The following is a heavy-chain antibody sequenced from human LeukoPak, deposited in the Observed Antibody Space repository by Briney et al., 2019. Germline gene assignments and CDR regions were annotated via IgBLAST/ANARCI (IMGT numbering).Heavy chain of an antibody. CDR2: IYYSGST. Sequence: PSETLSLTCTVSGGSISSSSYYWGWIRQPPGKGLEWIGSIYYSGSTYYNPSLKSRVTISVDTSKNQFSLKLSSVTAADTAVYYCARVSYGDTFYYYYYYMDVWGKGTTVTVSS. J-gene: IGHJ6*03. CDR3: ARVSYGDTFYYYYYYMDV. D-gene: IGHD4-17*01. CDR1: GGSISSSSYY. V-gene: IGHV4-39*07.